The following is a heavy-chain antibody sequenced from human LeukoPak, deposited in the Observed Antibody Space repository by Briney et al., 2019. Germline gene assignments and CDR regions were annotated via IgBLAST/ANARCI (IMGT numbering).Heavy chain of an antibody. V-gene: IGHV4-34*01. D-gene: IGHD6-13*01. J-gene: IGHJ4*02. CDR3: ARGRVFRPSMGIAAAGNGRADY. CDR2: INHSGST. Sequence: SETLSLTCAVYGGSFSGYYWSWIRQPPGKGLEWIGEINHSGSTNYNPSLKSRVTISVDTSKNQFSLELSSVTAADTAVYYCARGRVFRPSMGIAAAGNGRADYWGQGTLVTVSS. CDR1: GGSFSGYY.